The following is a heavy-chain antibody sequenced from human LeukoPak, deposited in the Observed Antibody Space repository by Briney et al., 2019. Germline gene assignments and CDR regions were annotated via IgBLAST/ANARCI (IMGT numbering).Heavy chain of an antibody. Sequence: SETLSLTCTVSGVSASNYYWNWMRQSPGKGLEWIGYCHHSGTTNYNPSLSSRVTMSVDTSKSQFSLKLSSVSAADTAVYYCARWGESGDYAVHAFDIWGQGTMVSVSS. J-gene: IGHJ3*02. CDR1: GVSASNYY. V-gene: IGHV4-59*02. CDR2: CHHSGTT. CDR3: ARWGESGDYAVHAFDI. D-gene: IGHD2-21*02.